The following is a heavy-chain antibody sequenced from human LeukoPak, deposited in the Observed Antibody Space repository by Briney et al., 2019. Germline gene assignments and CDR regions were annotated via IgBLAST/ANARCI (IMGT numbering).Heavy chain of an antibody. CDR2: INHSGST. CDR3: ARLLTSRGDTS. Sequence: PGGSLRLSCAASGFTVSSNYMSWIRQPPGKGLEWIGEINHSGSTNYNPSLKSRVTISVDTSKNQFSLKLSSVTAADTAVYYCARLLTSRGDTSWGQGTLVTVSS. J-gene: IGHJ5*02. D-gene: IGHD1-26*01. V-gene: IGHV4-34*01. CDR1: GFTVSSNY.